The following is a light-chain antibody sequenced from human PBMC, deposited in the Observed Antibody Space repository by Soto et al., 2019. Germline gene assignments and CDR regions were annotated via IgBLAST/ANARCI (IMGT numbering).Light chain of an antibody. V-gene: IGLV2-11*01. J-gene: IGLJ2*01. CDR1: SSDVGSYNY. CDR3: CSYAGRDTYVV. CDR2: DVT. Sequence: QSVLTQPRSVSGSPGQSVTISCTGTSSDVGSYNYVSWYQQHPGKAPKLMIYDVTKRPSGVPDRFSGSESGNTASLTISGLQAEDEADYSCCSYAGRDTYVVFGGGTKLTVL.